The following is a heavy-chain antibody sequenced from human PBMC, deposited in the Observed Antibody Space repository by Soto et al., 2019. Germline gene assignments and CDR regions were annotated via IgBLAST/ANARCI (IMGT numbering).Heavy chain of an antibody. CDR1: GYTSSTYT. CDR2: INGGNDNT. Sequence: ASVKVSCKTSGYTSSTYTIHWVRQVPGQRLEWLGWINGGNDNTKYSQKFQGRVTITRDTSASTAYMELSSLRSEDTAVYYCARDPHGAGPNFDYWGQGTLVTVSS. J-gene: IGHJ4*02. V-gene: IGHV1-3*01. CDR3: ARDPHGAGPNFDY. D-gene: IGHD4-17*01.